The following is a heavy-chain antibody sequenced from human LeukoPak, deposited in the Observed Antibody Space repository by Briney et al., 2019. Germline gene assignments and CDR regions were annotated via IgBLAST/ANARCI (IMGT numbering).Heavy chain of an antibody. CDR2: INSDGSST. CDR3: ASLITMVRGVINWFDP. CDR1: GFTFSSYW. J-gene: IGHJ5*02. Sequence: GESLRLSCAASGFTFSSYWMHWVRQAPGKGLVWVSRINSDGSSTTYADSVKGRFTISRDNAKNSLCLQMNSLRAEDTAVYYCASLITMVRGVINWFDPWGQGTLVTVSS. D-gene: IGHD3-10*01. V-gene: IGHV3-74*01.